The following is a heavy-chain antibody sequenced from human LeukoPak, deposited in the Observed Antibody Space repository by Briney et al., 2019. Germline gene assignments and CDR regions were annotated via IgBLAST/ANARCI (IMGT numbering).Heavy chain of an antibody. V-gene: IGHV4-59*01. J-gene: IGHJ4*02. CDR3: ARDSDGGSYDY. CDR2: IYYSGST. Sequence: SETLSLTCTVSGGSISSYYWSWIRQPPGKGLEWIGYIYYSGSTNYNPSLKSRVTISVGTSKNQFSLKLSSVTAADTAVYYCARDSDGGSYDYWGQGTLVTVSS. CDR1: GGSISSYY. D-gene: IGHD1-26*01.